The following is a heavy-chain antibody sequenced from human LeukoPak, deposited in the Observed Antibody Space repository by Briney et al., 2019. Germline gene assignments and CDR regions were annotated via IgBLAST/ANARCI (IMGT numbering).Heavy chain of an antibody. J-gene: IGHJ4*02. D-gene: IGHD3-10*01. CDR3: AKLPYGSGSYPLDY. Sequence: PGGSLRLSCAASGLTSSNYAMSWVRQAPGKGLEWVSTISDNGGTTYYADSVKGRFTSSRDNSTNTLYLQMNSLRADDTAVYYCAKLPYGSGSYPLDYWGQGILVTVSS. CDR1: GLTSSNYA. V-gene: IGHV3-23*01. CDR2: ISDNGGTT.